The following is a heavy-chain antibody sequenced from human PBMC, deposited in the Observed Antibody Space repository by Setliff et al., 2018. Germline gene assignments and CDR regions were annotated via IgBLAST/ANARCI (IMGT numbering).Heavy chain of an antibody. CDR2: IPQDGSEK. V-gene: IGHV3-7*01. CDR3: ARARYCSSTSCYYYYYMDV. J-gene: IGHJ6*03. Sequence: PGGSLRLSCAASGFTFSYYWMSWVRQAPGKGLEWVSNIPQDGSEKYHVDSVMGRFTISRDNAKKTLYLQMNSLRAEDTAVYYCARARYCSSTSCYYYYYMDVLGKGTTVTVSS. D-gene: IGHD2-2*01. CDR1: GFTFSYYW.